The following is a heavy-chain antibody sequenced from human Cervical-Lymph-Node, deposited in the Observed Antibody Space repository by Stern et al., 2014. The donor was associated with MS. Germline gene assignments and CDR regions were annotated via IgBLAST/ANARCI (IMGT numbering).Heavy chain of an antibody. CDR2: INPNNGDT. Sequence: VQLVESGAEVKKPGASVKVSCTASGYTFTGYYIHRVRPAPGQGLERMGRINPNNGDTIYAQKVQDRVTMTRDTSISTAYMELSRLKSDDTAVYYCARDYAGAPYAPRDWGQGTLVTVSS. CDR3: ARDYAGAPYAPRD. V-gene: IGHV1-2*06. CDR1: GYTFTGYY. J-gene: IGHJ4*02. D-gene: IGHD3-16*01.